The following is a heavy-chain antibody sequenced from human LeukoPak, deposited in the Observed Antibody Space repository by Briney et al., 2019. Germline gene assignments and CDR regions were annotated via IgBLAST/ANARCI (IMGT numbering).Heavy chain of an antibody. D-gene: IGHD5-18*01. CDR2: VYSGIAT. CDR3: ARLQGYSLGYQYFYYMDV. J-gene: IGHJ6*03. CDR1: GFIVGDTH. V-gene: IGHV3-53*01. Sequence: GGSLRLSCAGSGFIVGDTHMTWVRQAPGKGLEWVSLVYSGIATHYADSVKGRFSISRDHSNNILYLQMNTLRAEDTAVYYCARLQGYSLGYQYFYYMDVWGTGTTVTVSS.